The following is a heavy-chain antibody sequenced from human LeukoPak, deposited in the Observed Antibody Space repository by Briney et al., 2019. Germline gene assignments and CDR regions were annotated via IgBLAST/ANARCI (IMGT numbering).Heavy chain of an antibody. Sequence: PSETLSLTCAVSGGSISSGGYSWSWIRQPPGKGLEWIGYIYHSGSTYYNPSLKSRVTISVDRSKNQFSLKLSSVTAADTAVYYCARDRSPYYYDSSGRGDAFDIWGHGTMVTVSS. CDR2: IYHSGST. CDR1: GGSISSGGYS. V-gene: IGHV4-30-2*01. CDR3: ARDRSPYYYDSSGRGDAFDI. J-gene: IGHJ3*02. D-gene: IGHD3-22*01.